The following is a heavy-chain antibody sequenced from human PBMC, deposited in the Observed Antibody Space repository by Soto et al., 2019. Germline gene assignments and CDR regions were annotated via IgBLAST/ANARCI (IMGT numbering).Heavy chain of an antibody. CDR3: ARENQTCLAFDI. Sequence: ASVKVSCKASGYTFTSSGISWVRQAPGQGLEWMGWISAYNGNTNYAQKLQGRVTMTRDTSTSTAYMELRSLRSEDTAVYYCARENQTCLAFDIWGQGTMLTVSS. J-gene: IGHJ3*02. CDR1: GYTFTSSG. V-gene: IGHV1-18*01. CDR2: ISAYNGNT.